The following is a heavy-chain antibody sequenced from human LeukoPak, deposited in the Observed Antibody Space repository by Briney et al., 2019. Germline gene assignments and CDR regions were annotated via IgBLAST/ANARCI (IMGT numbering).Heavy chain of an antibody. CDR2: IYYSGST. Sequence: SSETLSLTCTVSGGSISSGSYYWGWIRQPPGKGLEWIGSIYYSGSTYYNPSLKSRVTISVDTSKIQISLKLNSVTAADTAVYYCARLRDYYYNYMDVWGKGTTVTISS. CDR1: GGSISSGSYY. V-gene: IGHV4-39*01. CDR3: ARLRDYYYNYMDV. J-gene: IGHJ6*03.